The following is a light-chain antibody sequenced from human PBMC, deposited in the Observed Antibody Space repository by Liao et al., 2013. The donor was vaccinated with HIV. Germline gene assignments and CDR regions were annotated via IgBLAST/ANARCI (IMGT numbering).Light chain of an antibody. CDR3: QAWDSSIAWV. J-gene: IGLJ3*02. CDR1: KLGDKY. CDR2: QDS. Sequence: SYAVTQPPSVSVSPGQTASITCSGDKLGDKYACWYQQKPGQSPVLVIYQDSKRPSGIPERFSGSNSGNTATLTISGTQAMDEADYYCQAWDSSIAWVFGGGTKLTVL. V-gene: IGLV3-1*01.